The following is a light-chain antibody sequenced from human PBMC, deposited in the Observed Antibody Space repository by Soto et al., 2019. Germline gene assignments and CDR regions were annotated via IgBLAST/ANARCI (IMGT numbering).Light chain of an antibody. V-gene: IGKV3-15*01. CDR3: HQYLNWPQA. CDR1: ESVSTY. Sequence: ETVMTQSPATLSVSPGERVTLSCRASESVSTYLAWYQQKPGQAPRLLIYGASARATGIPHRFSGSGSGTEFTLIISNLQPEDFALYYCHQYLNWPQAFVQETKVEIK. J-gene: IGKJ1*01. CDR2: GAS.